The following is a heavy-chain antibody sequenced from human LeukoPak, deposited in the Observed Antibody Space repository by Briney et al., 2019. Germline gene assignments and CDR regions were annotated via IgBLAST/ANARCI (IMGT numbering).Heavy chain of an antibody. Sequence: GGSLRLSCAASGFTFSSYAMSWVRQAPGKGLEWVSGISGSGGSTYYADSVRGRFTISRDNSESTLFLQMNSLRAEDTAVYYCAREAYYGNSWYDYWGQGTLVAVSS. V-gene: IGHV3-23*01. D-gene: IGHD3-10*01. J-gene: IGHJ4*02. CDR3: AREAYYGNSWYDY. CDR2: ISGSGGST. CDR1: GFTFSSYA.